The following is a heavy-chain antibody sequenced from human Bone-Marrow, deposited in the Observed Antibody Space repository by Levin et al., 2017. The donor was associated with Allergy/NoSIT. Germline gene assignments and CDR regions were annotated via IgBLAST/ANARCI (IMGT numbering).Heavy chain of an antibody. CDR2: TYYRSKFYQ. D-gene: IGHD5-12*01. V-gene: IGHV6-1*01. CDR1: GDTVSSNSA. Sequence: SETLSLTCAISGDTVSSNSAWNWIRQSPSRGLEWLGRTYYRSKFYQDYAVSVKGRITINPDTSKNQFSLQLNSVTPEDTAVYYCVRGGFLSGYDFTFDHWGQGILVTVSS. J-gene: IGHJ4*02. CDR3: VRGGFLSGYDFTFDH.